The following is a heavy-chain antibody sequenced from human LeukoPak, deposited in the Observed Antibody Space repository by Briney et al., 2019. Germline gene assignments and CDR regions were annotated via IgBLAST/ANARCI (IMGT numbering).Heavy chain of an antibody. V-gene: IGHV4-59*08. CDR2: IFYTGDS. J-gene: IGHJ4*02. CDR1: GGSISSYY. CDR3: ARHRFASPLDS. Sequence: PSETLSLTCTVSGGSISSYYWSWIRQPPGKGLEWIGYIFYTGDSRHNPSFESRVSISLDTSKDQISLKLSSVTATDTAVYYCARHRFASPLDSWGQGTLVTVSS. D-gene: IGHD3-16*01.